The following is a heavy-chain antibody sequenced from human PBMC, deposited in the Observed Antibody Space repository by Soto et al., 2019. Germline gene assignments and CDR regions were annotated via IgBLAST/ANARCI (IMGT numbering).Heavy chain of an antibody. CDR1: GFTFSSYS. D-gene: IGHD2-21*02. J-gene: IGHJ6*02. CDR3: ASDMAVVVTATSEGGMDV. CDR2: ISSSSSYI. Sequence: PGGSLRLSCAASGFTFSSYSMNWVRQAPGKGLEWVSSISSSSSYIYYADSVKGRFTISRDNAKNSLYLQMNSLRAEDTAVYYCASDMAVVVTATSEGGMDVWGQGTTVTVSS. V-gene: IGHV3-21*01.